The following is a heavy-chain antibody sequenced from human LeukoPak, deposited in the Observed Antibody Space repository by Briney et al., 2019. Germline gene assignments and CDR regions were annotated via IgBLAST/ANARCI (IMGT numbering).Heavy chain of an antibody. CDR2: IGGAGGDI. D-gene: IGHD4-17*01. CDR3: AKYAPPTTALTRFFDD. V-gene: IGHV3-23*01. Sequence: PSGGSLRLSCAASGFSFNNYAMVWVRQTPGKGLEWVSVIGGAGGDIHYADSVKDRFSISRDNSKNTPYLQMNSLRAEDTAVYYCAKYAPPTTALTRFFDDWGQGTLVTVSS. CDR1: GFSFNNYA. J-gene: IGHJ4*02.